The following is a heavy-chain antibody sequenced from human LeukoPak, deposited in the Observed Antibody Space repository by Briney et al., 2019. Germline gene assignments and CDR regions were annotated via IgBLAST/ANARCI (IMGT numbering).Heavy chain of an antibody. Sequence: ASVKVSCKASGYTFIGYYLHWVRQAPGQGLEWMGWINPNTGVTNYAQRFQGRVTLTRDTSISTAYMELSRLRSDDKAVYYCAREGDTAIDTNWFDPWGLGSLVTVFS. CDR3: AREGDTAIDTNWFDP. V-gene: IGHV1-2*02. CDR2: INPNTGVT. D-gene: IGHD5-18*01. J-gene: IGHJ5*02. CDR1: GYTFIGYY.